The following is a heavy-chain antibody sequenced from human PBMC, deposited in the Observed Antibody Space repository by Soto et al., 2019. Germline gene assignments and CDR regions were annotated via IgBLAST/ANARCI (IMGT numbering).Heavy chain of an antibody. Sequence: VSCKASGGTFSSYSISWVRQAPGQGLEWMGGIIPIFGTANYAQKFQGRVTITADESTSTAYMELSSLRSEDTAVYYCARGDVLSYYYGMDVWGQGTTVTVSS. D-gene: IGHD2-21*01. CDR2: IIPIFGTA. CDR3: ARGDVLSYYYGMDV. J-gene: IGHJ6*02. CDR1: GGTFSSYS. V-gene: IGHV1-69*01.